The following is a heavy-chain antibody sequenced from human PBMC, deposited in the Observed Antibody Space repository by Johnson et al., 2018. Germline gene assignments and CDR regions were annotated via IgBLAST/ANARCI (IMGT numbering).Heavy chain of an antibody. J-gene: IGHJ3*02. CDR3: AVGGSYYYGSGKDALDI. D-gene: IGHD3-10*01. V-gene: IGHV4-39*07. CDR2: IYYSGST. Sequence: QVQLQQWGAGLLKPSETLSLTCTVSGGSISSSSYYWGWIRQPPGKGLEWIGRIYYSGSTYYNPSLKSRVNISVDTSKTQLSLELSSVTAADTAVYFCAVGGSYYYGSGKDALDIWGQGTMVTVSS. CDR1: GGSISSSSYY.